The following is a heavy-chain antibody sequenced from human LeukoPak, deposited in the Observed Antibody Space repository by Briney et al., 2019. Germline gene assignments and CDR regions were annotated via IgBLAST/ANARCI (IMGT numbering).Heavy chain of an antibody. D-gene: IGHD6-19*01. J-gene: IGHJ4*02. CDR1: SGSIGSYY. V-gene: IGHV4-59*08. Sequence: TSETLSLTCTAPSGSIGSYYWSWIRQPPGKGLEWIGYIYYSGSTNYNPSLKSRVAMSIDTSKNQFSLNLSSVTAADTAVYYRASARLRGSGRLDYWGQGTLVTVSS. CDR2: IYYSGST. CDR3: ASARLRGSGRLDY.